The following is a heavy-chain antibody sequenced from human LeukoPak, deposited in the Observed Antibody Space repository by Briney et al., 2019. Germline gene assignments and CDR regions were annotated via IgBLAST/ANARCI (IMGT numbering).Heavy chain of an antibody. D-gene: IGHD3-10*01. V-gene: IGHV3-23*01. CDR2: ISRSGDNT. Sequence: HPGGSLRLSCAASGFTFSSDAMSWVRQAPGKGLEWVSAISRSGDNTYYADSVKGRFTISRDNSKNTLYLQMNSLRAEDTAVYYCAKVPMVRGHMPYYFDYWGQGTLVTVSS. CDR1: GFTFSSDA. CDR3: AKVPMVRGHMPYYFDY. J-gene: IGHJ4*02.